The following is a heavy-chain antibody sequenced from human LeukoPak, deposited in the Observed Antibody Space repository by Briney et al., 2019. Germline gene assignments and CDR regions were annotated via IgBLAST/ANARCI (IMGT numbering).Heavy chain of an antibody. J-gene: IGHJ4*02. CDR1: GGSISSYY. CDR2: IYYSGST. Sequence: PSETLSLTCTVSGGSISSYYWSWIRQPPGKGLEWIGYIYYSGSTNYNPSLKSRVTISVDTSKNQFSPKLSSVTAADTAVYYCARVGIAAAGTSKRTDYWGQGTLVTVSS. CDR3: ARVGIAAAGTSKRTDY. D-gene: IGHD6-13*01. V-gene: IGHV4-59*12.